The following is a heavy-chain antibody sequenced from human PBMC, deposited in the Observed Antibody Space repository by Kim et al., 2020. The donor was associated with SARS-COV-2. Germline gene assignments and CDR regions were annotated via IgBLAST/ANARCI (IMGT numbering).Heavy chain of an antibody. CDR2: IYSGGSP. Sequence: GGSLRLSCAVSGFTVTTNYMTWVRQAPGKALEWVSVIYSGGSPYYADSVKVRFTISRGVSRNILNLQMDGLRTEDSGVYYCARGGRGYSYGEGYFDYWGPGTLVTVSS. V-gene: IGHV3-66*02. J-gene: IGHJ4*02. CDR3: ARGGRGYSYGEGYFDY. CDR1: GFTVTTNY. D-gene: IGHD5-18*01.